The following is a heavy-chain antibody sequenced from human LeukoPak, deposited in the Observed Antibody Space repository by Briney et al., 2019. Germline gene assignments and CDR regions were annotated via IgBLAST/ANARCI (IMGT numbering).Heavy chain of an antibody. CDR3: AKDLGASRESGDYDY. V-gene: IGHV3-30*02. Sequence: GGSLRLSCAASGFTFSNYGIHWVRQAPGKGLEWVAFIRYDGSNKDYADSVKGRFTISSDNSKNTLYLQMNSLRAEDTAVYYCAKDLGASRESGDYDYWGQGTLVTVSS. J-gene: IGHJ4*02. CDR1: GFTFSNYG. D-gene: IGHD4-17*01. CDR2: IRYDGSNK.